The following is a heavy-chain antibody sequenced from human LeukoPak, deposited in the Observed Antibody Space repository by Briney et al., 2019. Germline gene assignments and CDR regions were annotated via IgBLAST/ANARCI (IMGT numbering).Heavy chain of an antibody. J-gene: IGHJ6*02. V-gene: IGHV3-23*01. D-gene: IGHD2-15*01. CDR1: GFTFSSYA. CDR3: AKDHCSGGSCYYDYYYYYGMDV. CDR2: ISGSGGST. Sequence: GGSLRLSCAASGFTFSSYAMSWVRQAPGKGLEWVSAISGSGGSTYYADSVKGRFTISRDNSKNTLYLQMNSLGAEDTAVYYCAKDHCSGGSCYYDYYYYYGMDVWGQGTTVTVSS.